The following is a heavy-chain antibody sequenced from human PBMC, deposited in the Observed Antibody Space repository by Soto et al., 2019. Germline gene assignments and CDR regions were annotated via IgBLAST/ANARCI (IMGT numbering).Heavy chain of an antibody. CDR2: IYHSGST. J-gene: IGHJ6*03. CDR1: GGSISSYY. Sequence: SETLSLTCTVSGGSISSYYWSWIRQPPGKGLEWIGYIYHSGSTNYNPPLESRVTISVDTSKNQFSLRLSSVTAADTAVYYCAREVVEPAAMGNHYYYMDVWGKGTTVTVSS. V-gene: IGHV4-59*12. D-gene: IGHD2-2*01. CDR3: AREVVEPAAMGNHYYYMDV.